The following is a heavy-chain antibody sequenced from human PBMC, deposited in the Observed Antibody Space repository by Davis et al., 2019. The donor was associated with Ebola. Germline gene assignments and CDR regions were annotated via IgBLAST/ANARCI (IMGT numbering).Heavy chain of an antibody. J-gene: IGHJ4*02. CDR3: VRDWDGSGSFDY. Sequence: GESLKIPCIASGFTFSSYTMNWVRQAPGKGLEWVSSVSTRSSYIHYADSVKGRLTISRDNAKSSLYLQMNSLRAEDTAVYYCVRDWDGSGSFDYWGQGTLVTVSS. CDR2: VSTRSSYI. D-gene: IGHD1-26*01. V-gene: IGHV3-21*01. CDR1: GFTFSSYT.